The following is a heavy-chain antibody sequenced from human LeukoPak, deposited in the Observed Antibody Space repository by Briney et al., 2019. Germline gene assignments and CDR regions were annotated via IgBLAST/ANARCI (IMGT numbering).Heavy chain of an antibody. J-gene: IGHJ4*02. V-gene: IGHV3-11*06. D-gene: IGHD1-26*01. CDR3: VKSAGRDGGN. Sequence: GGSLRLSCAASGFIFTDWYMTWIRQAPGKGLQWLSYISSSSSDTSYADSVRGRFTISRDNAKKSVYLQMNSLRAEDTAIYYRVKSAGRDGGNWGQGTLVTVSS. CDR1: GFIFTDWY. CDR2: ISSSSSDT.